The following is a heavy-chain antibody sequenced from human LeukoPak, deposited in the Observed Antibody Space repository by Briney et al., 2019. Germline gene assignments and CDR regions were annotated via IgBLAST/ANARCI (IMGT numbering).Heavy chain of an antibody. V-gene: IGHV3-23*01. CDR2: ISGSGART. Sequence: GGSLRLSCAASGFTFSTSVMSWVRQGPGKGLEWVSFISGSGARTYYADSVKGRFTISRDNSKNTLHLQMNSLRAEDTAVYYCAACNGDCYTFDYWGQGTLVTVSS. D-gene: IGHD2-21*02. J-gene: IGHJ4*02. CDR1: GFTFSTSV. CDR3: AACNGDCYTFDY.